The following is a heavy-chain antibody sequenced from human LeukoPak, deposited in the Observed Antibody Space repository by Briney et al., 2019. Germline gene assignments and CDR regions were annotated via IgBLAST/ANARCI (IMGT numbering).Heavy chain of an antibody. J-gene: IGHJ4*02. Sequence: ASVKVSCKASGYTFTAYYMHWVRQAPGQGLEWMGWINPNSGATIYAQNFQGRVTMTTDTSISTAYMELTRLGSDDTAVCYCARTGSFDYWGQGTLVTVSS. CDR3: ARTGSFDY. V-gene: IGHV1-2*02. CDR2: INPNSGAT. CDR1: GYTFTAYY. D-gene: IGHD1-14*01.